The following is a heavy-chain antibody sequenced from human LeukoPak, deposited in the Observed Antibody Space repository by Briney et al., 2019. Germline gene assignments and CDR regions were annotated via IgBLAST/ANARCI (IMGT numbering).Heavy chain of an antibody. D-gene: IGHD4/OR15-4a*01. Sequence: GGSLRLSCAASRFTFSNAWMIWVRQAPGKGLEWVGRIKSKADGETTDYAAPVKGRFTISRDDSNNMVYLQMNSLKIEDTAVYYCAIDEPNYAPYDFDYWGQGTLVTVSS. J-gene: IGHJ4*02. V-gene: IGHV3-15*01. CDR1: RFTFSNAW. CDR3: AIDEPNYAPYDFDY. CDR2: IKSKADGETT.